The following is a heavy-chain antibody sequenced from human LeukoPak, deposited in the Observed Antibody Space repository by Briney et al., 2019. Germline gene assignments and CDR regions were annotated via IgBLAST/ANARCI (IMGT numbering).Heavy chain of an antibody. CDR3: ARGGYGAY. V-gene: IGHV1-18*01. CDR1: GYTFTNYG. CDR2: ISAHDGTR. J-gene: IGHJ4*02. Sequence: ASVKVSCKASGYTFTNYGTTWVRQAPGQGLEWMGWISAHDGTRNYALKHEDRVTMTTDTSTSTAYMELRSLRSDDTAVYYCARGGYGAYWGQGTLVTVSS. D-gene: IGHD5-12*01.